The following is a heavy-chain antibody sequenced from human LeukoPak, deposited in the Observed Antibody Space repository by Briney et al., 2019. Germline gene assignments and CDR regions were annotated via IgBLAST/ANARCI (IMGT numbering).Heavy chain of an antibody. V-gene: IGHV3-30*03. D-gene: IGHD6-25*01. Sequence: PGGSLRLSCAASGFTFSSYGMHWVRHSPGKGLEWVAVISYDGTNKYYADSVKGRFTISRDNSKNTLYLQMNSLRAEDTAVYYCARSYRSGWHYFDYWGQGTLVTVSS. CDR3: ARSYRSGWHYFDY. CDR2: ISYDGTNK. J-gene: IGHJ4*02. CDR1: GFTFSSYG.